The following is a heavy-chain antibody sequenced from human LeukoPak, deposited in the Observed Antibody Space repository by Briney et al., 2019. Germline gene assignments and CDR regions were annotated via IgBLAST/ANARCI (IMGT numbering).Heavy chain of an antibody. V-gene: IGHV4-39*01. Sequence: PSETLSLTCTVSGDSISTSGYYWGWIRQPPGKGLEWIGSIYFSGSTYYNPSLKNRVSISVDTSKNQCSLKLTSVTAADTAVYYCARHKGSYSHLDSWGQGTLVTVSS. CDR2: IYFSGST. CDR1: GDSISTSGYY. J-gene: IGHJ4*02. CDR3: ARHKGSYSHLDS. D-gene: IGHD1-26*01.